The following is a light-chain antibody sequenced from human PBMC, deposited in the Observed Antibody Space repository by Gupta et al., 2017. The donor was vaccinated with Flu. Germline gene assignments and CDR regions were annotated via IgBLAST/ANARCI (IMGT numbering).Light chain of an antibody. V-gene: IGKV3-15*01. CDR2: GAS. CDR1: QSVDNN. Sequence: EIVMTQSPVTLSASPGETVSLSCRASQSVDNNVAWYQQKPGQAPSLLISGASASATGVPARISASGSGTQFSLTITSLQPEDFAVYYCQQYANWPPSTFGGGTRIEIK. CDR3: QQYANWPPST. J-gene: IGKJ4*01.